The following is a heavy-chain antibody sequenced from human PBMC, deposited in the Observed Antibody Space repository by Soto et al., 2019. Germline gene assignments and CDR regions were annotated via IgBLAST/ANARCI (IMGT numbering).Heavy chain of an antibody. CDR2: TIPVFNTA. Sequence: QVQLEQSGAEVKKPGSSVKISCKASGGTLSDHGVSWLRQAPGQGLEWVGGTIPVFNTAKYAPKFQGRVTIAADKSTNIAYMELGSLRSDDPAFYYCARGLYGSGNYYTGPSAFDIWGQGTLVIVSS. CDR3: ARGLYGSGNYYTGPSAFDI. V-gene: IGHV1-69*06. J-gene: IGHJ3*02. D-gene: IGHD3-10*01. CDR1: GGTLSDHG.